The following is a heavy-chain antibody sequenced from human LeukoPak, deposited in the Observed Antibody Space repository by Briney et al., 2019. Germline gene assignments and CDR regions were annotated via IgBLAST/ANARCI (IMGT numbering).Heavy chain of an antibody. CDR2: ISSSSSYI. CDR1: GFTFSSYS. D-gene: IGHD3-3*01. Sequence: GGSLRLSCAASGFTFSSYSVNWVRQAPGKGLEWVSSISSSSSYIYYADSVKGRFTISRDNAKNSLYLQMNSLRAEDTAVYYCARDGATTIFGVVTFDYWGQGTLVTVSS. CDR3: ARDGATTIFGVVTFDY. V-gene: IGHV3-21*01. J-gene: IGHJ4*02.